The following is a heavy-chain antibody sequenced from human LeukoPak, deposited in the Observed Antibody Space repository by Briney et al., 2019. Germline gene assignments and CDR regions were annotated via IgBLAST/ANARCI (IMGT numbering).Heavy chain of an antibody. Sequence: PSETLSLTCTVSGGSISSYYWSWIRQPPGKGLEWIGYIYYSGSTNYNPSLKSRVTISVDTSKNQFSLKLSSVTAADTAVYYCASSGSYSFGNWFDHWGQGTLVTVSS. CDR1: GGSISSYY. CDR2: IYYSGST. V-gene: IGHV4-59*01. J-gene: IGHJ5*02. CDR3: ASSGSYSFGNWFDH. D-gene: IGHD1-26*01.